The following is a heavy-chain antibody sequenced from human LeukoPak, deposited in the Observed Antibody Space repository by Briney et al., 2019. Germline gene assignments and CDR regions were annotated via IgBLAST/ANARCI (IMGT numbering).Heavy chain of an antibody. V-gene: IGHV1-18*01. Sequence: ASVKVSCKASGYTFTSYGISWVRQAPGQGLEWMGWISAYNGNTNYAQKLQGRVTMTTDTSTSTAYMELRSLRSDGTAVYYCARVGHYYDSSGYYPDAFDIWGQGTMVTVSS. J-gene: IGHJ3*02. D-gene: IGHD3-22*01. CDR2: ISAYNGNT. CDR3: ARVGHYYDSSGYYPDAFDI. CDR1: GYTFTSYG.